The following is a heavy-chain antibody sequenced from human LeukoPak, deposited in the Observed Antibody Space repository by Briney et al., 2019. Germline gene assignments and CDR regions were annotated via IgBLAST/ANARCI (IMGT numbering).Heavy chain of an antibody. CDR2: TYYRSTWYN. Sequence: SQTLSLTCAISGDSVSSNSVTWNWIRQSPSRGLEWLGRTYYRSTWYNDYAVAVRGRITVNPDTSKNQFSLHLNSVTPEDTAVYYCARRLTQYDCFDPWGQGILVTVFS. J-gene: IGHJ5*02. CDR1: GDSVSSNSVT. D-gene: IGHD2-2*01. CDR3: ARRLTQYDCFDP. V-gene: IGHV6-1*01.